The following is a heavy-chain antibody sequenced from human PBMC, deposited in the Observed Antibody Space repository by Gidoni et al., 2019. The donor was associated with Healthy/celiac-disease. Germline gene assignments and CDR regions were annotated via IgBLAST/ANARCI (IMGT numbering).Heavy chain of an antibody. J-gene: IGHJ4*02. D-gene: IGHD1-26*01. Sequence: EVQLLESGGGLVQPGGSLRLSCAASASPFTSYAVSWVRQAPGKGREWVSAISGSGGSTYYADSVKGRFTISRDNSKNTLYLQMNSLRAEDTAVYYCAKDSVVGAIYLFDYWGQGTLVTVSS. V-gene: IGHV3-23*01. CDR3: AKDSVVGAIYLFDY. CDR1: ASPFTSYA. CDR2: ISGSGGST.